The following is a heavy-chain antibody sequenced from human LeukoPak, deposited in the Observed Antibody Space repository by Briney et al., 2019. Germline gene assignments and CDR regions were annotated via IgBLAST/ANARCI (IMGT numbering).Heavy chain of an antibody. CDR1: GYSFTSYW. V-gene: IGHV5-51*01. CDR3: ARHEQMATIVDY. J-gene: IGHJ4*02. Sequence: GGSLQISCKGSGYSFTSYWIGWVRQMPGKGLEWMGIIYPGDSDTRYSPSLQGQVTISADKSISTAYLQWSSLKASDTAMYYCARHEQMATIVDYWGQGTLVTVSS. D-gene: IGHD5-24*01. CDR2: IYPGDSDT.